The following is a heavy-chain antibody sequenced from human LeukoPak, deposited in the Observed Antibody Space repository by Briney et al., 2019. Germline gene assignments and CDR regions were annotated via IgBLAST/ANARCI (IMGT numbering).Heavy chain of an antibody. Sequence: GGSLRLSCAASGFTFSDYYMNWIRQPPGKGLEWVSYISSSGSSIYYANSVKGRFTISRDNAKNSLYLQMNSLRAEDTAVYYCAKDVGDYYYYYYMDVWGKGTTVTVSS. CDR1: GFTFSDYY. CDR2: ISSSGSSI. J-gene: IGHJ6*03. D-gene: IGHD3-16*01. V-gene: IGHV3-11*04. CDR3: AKDVGDYYYYYYMDV.